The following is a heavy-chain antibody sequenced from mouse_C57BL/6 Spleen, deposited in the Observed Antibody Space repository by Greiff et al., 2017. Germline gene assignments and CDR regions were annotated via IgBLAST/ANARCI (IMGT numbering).Heavy chain of an antibody. CDR2: IYPGDGDT. CDR3: ANYGSSYEYYFDY. Sequence: LQESGPELVKPGASVKISCKASGYAFSSSWMNWVKQRPGKGLEWIGRIYPGDGDTNYNGKFKGKATLTADKSSSTAYMQLSSLTSEDSAVYFCANYGSSYEYYFDYWGQGTTLTVSS. D-gene: IGHD1-1*01. V-gene: IGHV1-82*01. J-gene: IGHJ2*01. CDR1: GYAFSSSW.